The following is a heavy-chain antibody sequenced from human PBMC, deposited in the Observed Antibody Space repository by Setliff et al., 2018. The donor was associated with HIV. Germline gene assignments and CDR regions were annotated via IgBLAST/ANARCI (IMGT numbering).Heavy chain of an antibody. D-gene: IGHD3-10*01. CDR1: GFTFSSYA. J-gene: IGHJ5*02. Sequence: LRLSCASSGFTFSSYAMTWVRQAPGKGLECVAVISGSGGDTYYADSVKGRFVISREKSKSTLYLQMNSLRAEDTAVYYCAKKTAAYTSGSWLHHWGQGTLVTVSS. V-gene: IGHV3-23*01. CDR2: ISGSGGDT. CDR3: AKKTAAYTSGSWLHH.